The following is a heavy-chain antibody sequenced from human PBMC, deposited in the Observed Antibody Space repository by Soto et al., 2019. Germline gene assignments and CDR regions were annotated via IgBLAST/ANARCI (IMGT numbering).Heavy chain of an antibody. V-gene: IGHV3-11*06. J-gene: IGHJ4*02. CDR2: ISSSGDST. Sequence: QVQVVESGGGLVKPGGSLRLSCAASGFTFSDYYMGWIRQAPGKGLEWVSFISSSGDSTKYADSVKGRFTISRDNAKNSLYLQLNSLRAEDTAVYYCARGGVKGTTSRGQVYNWGQGTLVTVSS. D-gene: IGHD1-7*01. CDR1: GFTFSDYY. CDR3: ARGGVKGTTSRGQVYN.